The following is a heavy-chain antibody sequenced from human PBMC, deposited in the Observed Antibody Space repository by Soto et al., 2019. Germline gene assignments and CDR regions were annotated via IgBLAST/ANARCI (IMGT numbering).Heavy chain of an antibody. CDR1: GGSISGSY. V-gene: IGHV4-59*01. CDR3: ARSVAVPGAHIDY. J-gene: IGHJ4*02. CDR2: FYYTGST. Sequence: SETLSLTCSVSGGSISGSYLSGIRQSPGKGLEWLGYFYYTGSTNYSPSLRSRVSISVDTSKNEFSLRLSSVTAADTAVYFCARSVAVPGAHIDYWGQGTHVTVSS. D-gene: IGHD6-19*01.